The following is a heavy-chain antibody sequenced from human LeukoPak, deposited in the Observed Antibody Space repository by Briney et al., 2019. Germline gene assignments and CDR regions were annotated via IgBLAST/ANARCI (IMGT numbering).Heavy chain of an antibody. D-gene: IGHD2-15*01. V-gene: IGHV3-7*01. Sequence: PGGSLRLSCVASGITFSSYWMSWVRQGPGKGLEWVANIKQDGSEKYYVDSVKGRFTISRDNAKNSLYLQMNSLRAEDTAAYYCARDTRGGGSFDWGQGTLVTVSS. CDR3: ARDTRGGGSFD. CDR2: IKQDGSEK. CDR1: GITFSSYW. J-gene: IGHJ4*02.